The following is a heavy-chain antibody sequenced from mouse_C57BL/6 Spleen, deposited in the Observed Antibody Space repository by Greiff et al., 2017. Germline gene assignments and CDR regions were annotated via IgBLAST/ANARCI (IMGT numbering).Heavy chain of an antibody. Sequence: EVQLQQSGPVLVKPGASVKMSCKASGYTFTDYYMNWVKQSHGKSLEWIGVINPYNGGTSYNQKFKGKATLTVDKSSSTAYMELNSLTSEDSAVYYCARPYGNCDWFAYWGQGTLVTVSA. CDR1: GYTFTDYY. V-gene: IGHV1-19*01. CDR3: ARPYGNCDWFAY. CDR2: INPYNGGT. J-gene: IGHJ3*01. D-gene: IGHD2-1*01.